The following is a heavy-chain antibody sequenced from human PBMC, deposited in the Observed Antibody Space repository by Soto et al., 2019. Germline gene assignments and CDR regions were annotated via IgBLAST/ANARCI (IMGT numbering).Heavy chain of an antibody. J-gene: IGHJ4*02. Sequence: GGSLRLSCAASGFTLSRYAMHWVRQAPGKGLEWVVVISCDGSKKNYVDSVKGRFTISRDNSKKTLFLQMNTLRPEDTAMYYCARVAYWGPGTQVTVSS. V-gene: IGHV3-30*03. CDR2: ISCDGSKK. CDR3: ARVAY. CDR1: GFTLSRYA.